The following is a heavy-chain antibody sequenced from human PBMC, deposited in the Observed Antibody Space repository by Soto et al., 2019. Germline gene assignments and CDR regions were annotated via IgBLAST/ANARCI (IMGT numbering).Heavy chain of an antibody. Sequence: EVQLVESGGGLVQPWGSLRLSCAASGFTFSSYWISWVRQAPGKGLEWVANIKQDGSEKYYVDSVKGRFTISRDNAKNSLYLQMNSLRAEDTAVYYCARGKEIAARFDYWGQGTLVTVSS. CDR3: ARGKEIAARFDY. V-gene: IGHV3-7*03. CDR2: IKQDGSEK. CDR1: GFTFSSYW. D-gene: IGHD6-6*01. J-gene: IGHJ4*02.